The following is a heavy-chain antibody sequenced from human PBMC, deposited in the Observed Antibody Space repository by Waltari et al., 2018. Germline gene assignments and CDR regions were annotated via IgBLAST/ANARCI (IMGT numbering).Heavy chain of an antibody. D-gene: IGHD2-15*01. Sequence: QVQLVQSGAEVKKPGASVKVSCKASGYTFTSYDINWVRQATGQGLEWMGWMNPNSGNTGYAQKFQGRGTMTRNTSISTAYMELISLRSEDTAVYYWARVSCGGSCYGTIYWGQGSLVTVSS. CDR2: MNPNSGNT. J-gene: IGHJ4*02. V-gene: IGHV1-8*01. CDR1: GYTFTSYD. CDR3: ARVSCGGSCYGTIY.